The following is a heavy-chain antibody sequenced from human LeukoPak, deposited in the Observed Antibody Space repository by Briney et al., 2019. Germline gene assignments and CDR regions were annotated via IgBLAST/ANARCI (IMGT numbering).Heavy chain of an antibody. V-gene: IGHV3-9*01. J-gene: IGHJ3*02. CDR1: GLSVSSNF. Sequence: PGGSLRRSCAATGLSVSSNFMSWVRQASGEGLGWGSGIRWNSDSIGYADSVNGRFTISRDNAKNSLYLQMNSLRAEDTALYYCAKDMRLVRTSPIRAFDIWGQGTMVTVSS. D-gene: IGHD3-10*01. CDR3: AKDMRLVRTSPIRAFDI. CDR2: IRWNSDSI.